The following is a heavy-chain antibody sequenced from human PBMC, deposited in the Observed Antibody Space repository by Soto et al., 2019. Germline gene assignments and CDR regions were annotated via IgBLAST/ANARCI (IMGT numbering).Heavy chain of an antibody. V-gene: IGHV3-30*03. CDR3: AITSVADASFDY. Sequence: QVQLVESGGGVVHPGRSLSLSCADSGFIFSNYGMHWVRQAPGKGLEWVAFISYDGGETFYADSVKGRFTISRDNSKSTVFLHMNSLKKEDTAVYYCAITSVADASFDYWGQGTLVTVSS. CDR2: ISYDGGET. CDR1: GFIFSNYG. J-gene: IGHJ4*02. D-gene: IGHD5-12*01.